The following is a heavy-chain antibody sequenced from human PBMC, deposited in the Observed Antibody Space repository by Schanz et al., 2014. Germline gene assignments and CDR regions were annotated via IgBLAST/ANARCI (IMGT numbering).Heavy chain of an antibody. Sequence: EVQLVESGGVVVQPGGSLRLSCAGSGFTFDDYTMHWVRQPPGKGLEWVSLVTWDGGYTYYADSVKGRFTISRDNSKNSLYLQMDSLRSEDTALYDCARDSGSSSWYPSDYWGQGTLVTVSS. CDR1: GFTFDDYT. V-gene: IGHV3-43*01. CDR3: ARDSGSSSWYPSDY. D-gene: IGHD6-13*01. J-gene: IGHJ4*02. CDR2: VTWDGGYT.